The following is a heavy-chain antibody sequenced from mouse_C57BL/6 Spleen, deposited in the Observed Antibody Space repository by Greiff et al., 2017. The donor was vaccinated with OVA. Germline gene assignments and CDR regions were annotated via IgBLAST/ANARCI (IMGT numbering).Heavy chain of an antibody. D-gene: IGHD2-4*01. V-gene: IGHV5-4*01. Sequence: EVMLVESGGGLVKPGGSLKLSCAASGFTFSSYAMSWVRQTPEKRLEWVATISDGGSYTYYPDNVKGRFTISRDNAKNNLYLQMSHLKSEDTAMYYSAREETMITNYCYAMDYWGQGTSVTVSS. CDR1: GFTFSSYA. J-gene: IGHJ4*01. CDR2: ISDGGSYT. CDR3: AREETMITNYCYAMDY.